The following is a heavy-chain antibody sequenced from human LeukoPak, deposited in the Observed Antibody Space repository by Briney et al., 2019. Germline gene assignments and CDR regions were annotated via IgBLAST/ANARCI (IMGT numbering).Heavy chain of an antibody. CDR2: INPSGGST. J-gene: IGHJ5*02. D-gene: IGHD3-10*01. V-gene: IGHV1-46*01. Sequence: ASVKVSCKASGYTFTSYYMHWVRQAPGQGLEWMGIINPSGGSTSYAQKSQGRVTMTRDTSTSTVYMELSSLRSEDTAVYYCARYMVRGVALTHPHPDNWFDPWGQGTLVTVSS. CDR3: ARYMVRGVALTHPHPDNWFDP. CDR1: GYTFTSYY.